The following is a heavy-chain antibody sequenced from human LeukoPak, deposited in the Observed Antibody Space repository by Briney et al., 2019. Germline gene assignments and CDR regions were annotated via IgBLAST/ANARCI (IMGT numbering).Heavy chain of an antibody. CDR2: IIPIFGTA. Sequence: ASVKVSCKASGGTFSSYAISWVRQAPGQGLEWMGGIIPIFGTANYAQKFQGRVTITTDESTSTAYMELSSLRSEDTAAYYCARVRPYYYYMDVWGKGTTVTVSS. V-gene: IGHV1-69*05. CDR3: ARVRPYYYYMDV. CDR1: GGTFSSYA. J-gene: IGHJ6*03.